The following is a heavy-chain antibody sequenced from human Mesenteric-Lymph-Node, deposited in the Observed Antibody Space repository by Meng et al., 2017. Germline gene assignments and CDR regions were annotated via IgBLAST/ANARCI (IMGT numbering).Heavy chain of an antibody. CDR2: ITASGRTT. J-gene: IGHJ3*02. D-gene: IGHD5-18*01. CDR3: AKYKILRDTAMVTNAFDI. Sequence: GESLKISCAASGFTFSTYALSWVRQTPGKGLEWVSGITASGRTTYYLDSVKGRFTISRDNSKNTLYLQMNSLRAEDTAVYYCAKYKILRDTAMVTNAFDIWGQGTMVTVSS. V-gene: IGHV3-23*01. CDR1: GFTFSTYA.